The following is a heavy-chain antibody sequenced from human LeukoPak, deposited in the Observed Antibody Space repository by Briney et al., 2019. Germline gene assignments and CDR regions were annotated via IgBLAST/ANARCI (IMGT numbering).Heavy chain of an antibody. D-gene: IGHD2-2*02. CDR1: GYSFTSYW. Sequence: GESLKISCKGSGYSFTSYWIGWVRQMPGKGLEWMGTIYPGGSDARYSPSFQGQVTISADKSISTAYLQWSSLKASDTAIYYCARDYTRSSPFDYWGQGALVTVSS. V-gene: IGHV5-51*01. CDR2: IYPGGSDA. CDR3: ARDYTRSSPFDY. J-gene: IGHJ4*02.